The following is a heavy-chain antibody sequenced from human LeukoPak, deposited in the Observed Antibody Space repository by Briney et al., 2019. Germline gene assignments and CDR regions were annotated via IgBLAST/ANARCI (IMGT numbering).Heavy chain of an antibody. Sequence: KPGGSLRLSCAASGFTFNIYSMNWVRQAPGKGLEWVSSISGTSNYIYYADSVKGRFTISRDNAKNSLYLHMNSLRAEDTAVYYCARDYQSEHDHIFDYWGQGTLVTVSS. V-gene: IGHV3-21*01. CDR2: ISGTSNYI. D-gene: IGHD1/OR15-1a*01. J-gene: IGHJ4*02. CDR3: ARDYQSEHDHIFDY. CDR1: GFTFNIYS.